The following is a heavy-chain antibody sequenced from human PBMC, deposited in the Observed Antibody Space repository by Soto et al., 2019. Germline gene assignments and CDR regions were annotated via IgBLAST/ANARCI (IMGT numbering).Heavy chain of an antibody. CDR2: ISNNGAVT. Sequence: EVQLVASGGGLVQPGESLTLSCAASGFSVSDSAMSWVRQAPAKGLEWVSSISNNGAVTYYADSAKGRFTISTDTSKDTVYLRMEGLRVEDSALYYCAKAPLAFDIWGQGTLVTVSS. CDR3: AKAPLAFDI. J-gene: IGHJ3*02. V-gene: IGHV3-23*04. CDR1: GFSVSDSA.